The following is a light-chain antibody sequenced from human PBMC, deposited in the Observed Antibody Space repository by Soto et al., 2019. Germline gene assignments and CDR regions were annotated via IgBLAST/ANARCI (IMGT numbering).Light chain of an antibody. V-gene: IGKV3-15*01. Sequence: EIVMTQSPATLSVSPGERATLSCRASQSVSSNLAWYQQKPGQAPRLLIYGASTRATGIPARFSGSGSGTGFTLTISSRQSEDFEIYFCQQYNNWPPDRTFGQGTKVEIK. CDR1: QSVSSN. CDR2: GAS. J-gene: IGKJ1*01. CDR3: QQYNNWPPDRT.